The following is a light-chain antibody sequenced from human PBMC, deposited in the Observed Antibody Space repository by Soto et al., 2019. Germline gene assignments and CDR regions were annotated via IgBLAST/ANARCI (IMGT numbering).Light chain of an antibody. J-gene: IGLJ2*01. CDR2: ELS. Sequence: QSALTQPPSASGSPGQSVTISCTGTSSDIGGYNYVSWYQQHPGKAPKLMIYELSKRPSGVPDRFSGSKSGNTASLTVSGLQAEEEAEYYCSSHAGSNNFVVFGGGTQLTVL. CDR1: SSDIGGYNY. CDR3: SSHAGSNNFVV. V-gene: IGLV2-8*01.